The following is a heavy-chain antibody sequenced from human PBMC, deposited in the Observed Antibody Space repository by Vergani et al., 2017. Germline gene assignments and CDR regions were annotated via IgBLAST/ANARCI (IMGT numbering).Heavy chain of an antibody. CDR3: AKDPRLMVRGVTYYYYYYGMDV. J-gene: IGHJ6*02. CDR1: GITFWKFG. D-gene: IGHD3-10*01. Sequence: EVDLVESGGGLAQPGGSLRLSCEASGITFWKFGMHWVRQGPGKGLEWVSGISWNSGAVDYADSVRGRFTISRDNAKNSLFLEMNSLRFEDTAVYYCAKDPRLMVRGVTYYYYYYGMDVWGQGTTVTVSS. CDR2: ISWNSGAV. V-gene: IGHV3-9*01.